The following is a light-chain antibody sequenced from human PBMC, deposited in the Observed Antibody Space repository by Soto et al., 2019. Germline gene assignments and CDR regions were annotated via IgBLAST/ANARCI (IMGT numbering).Light chain of an antibody. V-gene: IGLV1-51*01. CDR3: AAWDSSLSGGV. CDR1: SSNVGKNY. J-gene: IGLJ3*02. Sequence: QSVLTQPPSVSAAPGQNVTISCSGSSSNVGKNYVSWYQHLPETAPKVLIYENDKRPSGIPDRFSGSKSGTSATLGITGLQTGDEGDYYCAAWDSSLSGGVFGGGIKVTVL. CDR2: END.